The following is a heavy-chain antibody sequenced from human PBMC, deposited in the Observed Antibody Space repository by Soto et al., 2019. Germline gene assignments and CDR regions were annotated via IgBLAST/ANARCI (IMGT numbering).Heavy chain of an antibody. J-gene: IGHJ4*02. CDR1: GFTFSSYS. CDR2: ISGSGGTA. Sequence: EVQVLESGGGSVQPGGSLRLSCAASGFTFSSYSMHWVRRPPAKGLEWISSISGSGGTAYYADSVKGRFSISRDSLVNTLYLQMNSLRAEDTAVYYRAKGRGQNWNFDYWGQGTLVTVSP. CDR3: AKGRGQNWNFDY. V-gene: IGHV3-23*01. D-gene: IGHD1-1*01.